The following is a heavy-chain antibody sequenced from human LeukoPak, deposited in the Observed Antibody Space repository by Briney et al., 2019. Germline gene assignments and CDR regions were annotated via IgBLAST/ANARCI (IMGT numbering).Heavy chain of an antibody. V-gene: IGHV1-69*02. CDR1: GYTFTGYF. Sequence: GASVKVSCKASGYTFTGYFMHWVRQAPGQGLEWMGRIIPILGIANYAQKFQGRVTITADKSTSTAYMELSSLRSEDTAVYYCARIPVTPDSLYYGMDVWGQGTTVTVSS. CDR2: IIPILGIA. D-gene: IGHD4-17*01. CDR3: ARIPVTPDSLYYGMDV. J-gene: IGHJ6*02.